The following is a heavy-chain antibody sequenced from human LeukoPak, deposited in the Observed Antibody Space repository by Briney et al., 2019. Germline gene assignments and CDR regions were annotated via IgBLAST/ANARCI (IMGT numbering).Heavy chain of an antibody. V-gene: IGHV3-48*03. D-gene: IGHD3-9*01. J-gene: IGHJ4*02. CDR1: GFTFSSYE. CDR2: ISSNGSTI. CDR3: ARDTPDYDILTGYYINYFDY. Sequence: GSLRISCAASGFTFSSYEMNWVRQAPGKGLEWVSYISSNGSTIYYADSVKGRFTISRDNAKNSLYLQMNSLRAEDTAVYYCARDTPDYDILTGYYINYFDYWGQGTLVTVSS.